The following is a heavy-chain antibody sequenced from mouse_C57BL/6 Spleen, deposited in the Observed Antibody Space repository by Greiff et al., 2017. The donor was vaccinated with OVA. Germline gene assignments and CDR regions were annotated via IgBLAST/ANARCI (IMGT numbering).Heavy chain of an antibody. CDR1: GYTFTSYW. V-gene: IGHV1-55*01. Sequence: QQPGAELVKPGASVKMSCKASGYTFTSYWITWVKQRPGQGLEWIGDIYPGSGSTNYNEKFKSKATLTVDTSSSTAYMQLSSLTSEDSAVYYCARDGYYEWYFDVWGTGTTVTVSS. CDR2: IYPGSGST. CDR3: ARDGYYEWYFDV. J-gene: IGHJ1*03. D-gene: IGHD2-3*01.